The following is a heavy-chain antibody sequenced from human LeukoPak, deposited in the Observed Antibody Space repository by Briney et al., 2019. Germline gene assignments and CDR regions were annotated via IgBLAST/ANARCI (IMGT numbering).Heavy chain of an antibody. V-gene: IGHV3-23*01. Sequence: PGGSLRLSCAASGFTFSSYAMSWVRQAPGKGLEWVSAISGSGGSTYYADSVKGRFTISRDNSKNTLYLQMNSLRAEDTAVYYCARGTGDYAYSYYYYGMDVWGQGTTVTVSS. CDR3: ARGTGDYAYSYYYYGMDV. J-gene: IGHJ6*02. CDR2: ISGSGGST. CDR1: GFTFSSYA. D-gene: IGHD4-17*01.